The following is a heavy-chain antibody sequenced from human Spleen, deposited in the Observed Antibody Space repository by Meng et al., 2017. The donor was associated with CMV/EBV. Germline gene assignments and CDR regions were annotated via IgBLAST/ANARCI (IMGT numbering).Heavy chain of an antibody. J-gene: IGHJ4*02. CDR2: SSHNGTT. V-gene: IGHV4-34*01. CDR3: ARRGRVGSFSA. Sequence: SLTCAVSGGSITSYYWSWIRQPPGKGLQWIGESSHNGTTNYNPSLKSRVTISVDTSQSQFSLKLASMTVADTAVYYCARRGRVGSFSAWGQGTLVTVSS. CDR1: GGSITSYY. D-gene: IGHD3-10*01.